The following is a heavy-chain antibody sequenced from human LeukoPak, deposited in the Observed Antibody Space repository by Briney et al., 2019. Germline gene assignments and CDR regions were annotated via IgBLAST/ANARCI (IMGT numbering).Heavy chain of an antibody. J-gene: IGHJ5*02. D-gene: IGHD3-10*01. V-gene: IGHV4-34*01. CDR2: INHSGST. Sequence: SETLSLTCAVYGGSFSGYYWSWIRQPPGKGLEWIGEINHSGSTNYNPSLKSRVTISVDTSKNQFPLELSSVTAADTAVYYCARERITMVRGVIRRGNWFDPWGQGTLVTVSS. CDR3: ARERITMVRGVIRRGNWFDP. CDR1: GGSFSGYY.